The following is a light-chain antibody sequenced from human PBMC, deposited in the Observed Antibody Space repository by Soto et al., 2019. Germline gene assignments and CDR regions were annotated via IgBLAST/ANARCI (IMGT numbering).Light chain of an antibody. CDR2: ENN. V-gene: IGLV1-51*02. CDR1: SSNIGNNY. CDR3: GTWDSSLSARV. J-gene: IGLJ3*02. Sequence: QSVLTQPPSVSAAPGQKVTISCSGSSSNIGNNYVSWYQQFPGTAPKLLIYENNKRPSGIPDRFSGSKSGTSATLGITGLQTGDEADYYCGTWDSSLSARVFGGGTQLTVL.